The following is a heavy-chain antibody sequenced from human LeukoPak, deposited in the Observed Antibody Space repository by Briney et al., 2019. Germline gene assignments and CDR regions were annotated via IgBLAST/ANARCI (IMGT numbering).Heavy chain of an antibody. V-gene: IGHV3-23*01. CDR3: AKPVRESNRPYYFYY. CDR1: GFTFSSYA. J-gene: IGHJ4*02. CDR2: ISGSGGST. D-gene: IGHD1-14*01. Sequence: GGSLRLSCAASGFTFSSYAMSWVRQAPGKGLEWVSAISGSGGSTFYADSVKGRFTISRDNSKNTLYLQMNSLRAEDTAVYYCAKPVRESNRPYYFYYWGQGTLVTLSS.